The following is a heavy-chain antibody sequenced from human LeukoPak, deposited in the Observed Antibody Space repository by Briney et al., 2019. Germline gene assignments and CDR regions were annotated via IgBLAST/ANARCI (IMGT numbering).Heavy chain of an antibody. CDR3: VRAIAAAASY. CDR2: IKQDGSER. J-gene: IGHJ4*02. CDR1: GFTFSDYW. D-gene: IGHD6-13*01. Sequence: GGSLRLSCAASGFTFSDYWMHWVRQAPGRGLEWVANIKQDGSERYYVDSVKGRFTITRDNAKNSLSLQMNSLRVEDTAMYYCVRAIAAAASYWGQGTLVTVSS. V-gene: IGHV3-7*01.